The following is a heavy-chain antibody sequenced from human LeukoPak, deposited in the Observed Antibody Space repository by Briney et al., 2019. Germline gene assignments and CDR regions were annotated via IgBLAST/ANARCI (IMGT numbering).Heavy chain of an antibody. CDR3: AKDVGESGWYFDY. V-gene: IGHV3-23*01. CDR2: ISGSGGRT. CDR1: GFTFSSYA. Sequence: GGSLRPSCAASGFTFSSYAMSWVRQAPGKGLEWVSAISGSGGRTYYADSVKGRFTISRDNSKNTLYLQMNSLRAEDTAVYYCAKDVGESGWYFDYWGQGTLVTVSS. D-gene: IGHD6-19*01. J-gene: IGHJ4*02.